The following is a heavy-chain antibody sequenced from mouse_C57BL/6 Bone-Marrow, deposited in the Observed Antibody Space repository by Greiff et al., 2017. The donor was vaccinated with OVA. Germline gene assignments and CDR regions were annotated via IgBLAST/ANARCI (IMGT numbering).Heavy chain of an antibody. CDR1: GFTFSDYG. CDR2: ISSGSSTI. V-gene: IGHV5-17*01. Sequence: EVKLVESGGGLVKPGGSLKLSCAASGFTFSDYGMHWVRQAPEKGLEWVAYISSGSSTIYYADTVKGRFTISRDNAKNTLFLQMTSLRSEDTAMYYCARGSNYGFAYWGQGTLVTVSA. J-gene: IGHJ3*01. D-gene: IGHD2-5*01. CDR3: ARGSNYGFAY.